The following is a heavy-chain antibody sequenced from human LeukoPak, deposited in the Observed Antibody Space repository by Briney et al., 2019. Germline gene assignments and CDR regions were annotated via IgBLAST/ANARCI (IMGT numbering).Heavy chain of an antibody. CDR2: ISAYNGNT. J-gene: IGHJ4*02. CDR1: GGTFSSYA. Sequence: ASVKVSCKASGGTFSSYAISWVRQAPGQGLEWMGWISAYNGNTNYAQKLQGRVTMTTDTSTSTAYMELRSLRSDDTAVYYCARDVAVAGFGIAVAGTDYWGQGTLVTVSS. CDR3: ARDVAVAGFGIAVAGTDY. D-gene: IGHD6-19*01. V-gene: IGHV1-18*01.